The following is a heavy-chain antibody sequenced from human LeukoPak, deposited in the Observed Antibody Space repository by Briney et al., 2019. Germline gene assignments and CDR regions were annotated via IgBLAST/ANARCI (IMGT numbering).Heavy chain of an antibody. CDR3: ARDHGSQDSGAWYFFDY. CDR2: IYHRGHP. V-gene: IGHV3-23*03. Sequence: GVPLRLSCAASGFTFNHYVMSWVRQAPGKGLEWVSGIYHRGHPLYAVSVKGRFTISRNNSMNTVFLQMHSLRADDTAEYFCARDHGSQDSGAWYFFDYRGRGTLVTVLS. J-gene: IGHJ4*02. CDR1: GFTFNHYV. D-gene: IGHD6-19*01.